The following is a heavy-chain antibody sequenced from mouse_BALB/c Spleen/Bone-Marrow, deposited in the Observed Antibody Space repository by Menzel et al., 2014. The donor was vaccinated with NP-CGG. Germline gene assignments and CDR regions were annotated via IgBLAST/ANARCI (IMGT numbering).Heavy chain of an antibody. CDR2: IWAGGST. D-gene: IGHD2-1*01. CDR1: GFSLXSYG. CDR3: ARDENYYGNYGTMDY. J-gene: IGHJ4*01. Sequence: QVQLQQSGPGLVSPSRSLSITCTVSGFSLXSYGVHWVRQPPGKGLEWLGVIWAGGSTNYNSALMSRLSISKDSSKSQVFLKMNSLQTDDTAMYYCARDENYYGNYGTMDYWGQGTSVTVSS. V-gene: IGHV2-9*02.